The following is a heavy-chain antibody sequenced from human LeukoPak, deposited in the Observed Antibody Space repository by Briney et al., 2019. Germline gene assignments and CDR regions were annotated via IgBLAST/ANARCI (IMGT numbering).Heavy chain of an antibody. CDR3: ARCSGVAERGYNWFDP. CDR1: GLTFSDYY. Sequence: GGSLRLSCAASGLTFSDYYMSWIRQAPGKGLEWVSYISSSGSTIYYADSVKGRFTISRDNAKNSLYLQMNSLRAEDTAVYYCARCSGVAERGYNWFDPWGQGTLVTVSS. CDR2: ISSSGSTI. D-gene: IGHD6-19*01. V-gene: IGHV3-11*01. J-gene: IGHJ5*02.